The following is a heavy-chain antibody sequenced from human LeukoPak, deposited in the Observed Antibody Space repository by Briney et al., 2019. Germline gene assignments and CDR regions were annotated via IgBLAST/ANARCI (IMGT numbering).Heavy chain of an antibody. Sequence: GGSLRLSCAASGFTFSNYWMSWVRQAPGKGLEWVASLKQDGSEKYYVDSVKGRFTISRDNAKNSLYLQMNSLRAEDTALYYCARASSGVLRYFDWSLFDPWGQGTLVTVSS. D-gene: IGHD3-9*01. CDR1: GFTFSNYW. J-gene: IGHJ5*02. CDR3: ARASSGVLRYFDWSLFDP. CDR2: LKQDGSEK. V-gene: IGHV3-7*01.